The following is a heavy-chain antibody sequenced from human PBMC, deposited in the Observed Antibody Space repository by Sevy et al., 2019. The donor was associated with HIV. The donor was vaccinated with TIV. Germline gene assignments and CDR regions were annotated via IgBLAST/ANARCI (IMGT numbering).Heavy chain of an antibody. CDR2: IKGDGSEK. V-gene: IGHV3-7*01. D-gene: IGHD3-10*01. CDR1: GFNFNKYG. J-gene: IGHJ4*02. CDR3: VRAGAFGTYDS. Sequence: GGSLRLSCAASGFNFNKYGMRWVRQAPGKGLEYVASIKGDGSEKYYMDSVKGRFTISRDNAENSGYLQMNSLRAEDTAVYHCVRAGAFGTYDSWGQGTLVTVSS.